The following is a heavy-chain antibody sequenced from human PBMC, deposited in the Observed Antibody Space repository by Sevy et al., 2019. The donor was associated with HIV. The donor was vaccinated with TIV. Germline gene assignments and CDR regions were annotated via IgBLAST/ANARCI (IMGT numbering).Heavy chain of an antibody. Sequence: ASVKVSCKVSGYTLTGLSMHWVRQAPGKGLEWMGRFDPEDGETIYAQKFQGRVTMTEDTSTDTAYMGLSSLRSEDTAVYYCSTTKDYYDSSGSPFDFWGQGTLVTVSS. CDR1: GYTLTGLS. CDR2: FDPEDGET. CDR3: STTKDYYDSSGSPFDF. J-gene: IGHJ4*02. D-gene: IGHD3-22*01. V-gene: IGHV1-24*01.